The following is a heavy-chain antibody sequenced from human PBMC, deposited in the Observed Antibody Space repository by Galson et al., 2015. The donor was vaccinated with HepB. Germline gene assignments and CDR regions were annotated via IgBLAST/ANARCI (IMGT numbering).Heavy chain of an antibody. CDR1: GFTFSSYA. CDR2: ITGSGVST. CDR3: AKMGLTYYYDSARRFDY. V-gene: IGHV3-23*01. D-gene: IGHD3-22*01. Sequence: SLRLSCAASGFTFSSYAMTWVRQAPGKGLEWVSAITGSGVSTYHADSVKGRFTISRDNSKNTLYLQMNSLRAEDTAVYYCAKMGLTYYYDSARRFDYWGQGTLVTVSS. J-gene: IGHJ4*02.